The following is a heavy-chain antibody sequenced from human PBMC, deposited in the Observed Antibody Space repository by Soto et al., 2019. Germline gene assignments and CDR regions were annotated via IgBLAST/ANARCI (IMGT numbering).Heavy chain of an antibody. V-gene: IGHV4-39*01. CDR2: IYYSGST. CDR1: GGSISSSSYY. D-gene: IGHD6-13*01. J-gene: IGHJ6*02. Sequence: QLQLQESGPGLVKPSETLSLTCTVSGGSISSSSYYWGWIRQPPGKGLEWIGSIYYSGSTYYNPSLKSRVTISVVTSKNQFSLKLSSVTAADTAVYYCAGCGIAAAGAYYYGMDVWGQGTTVTVSS. CDR3: AGCGIAAAGAYYYGMDV.